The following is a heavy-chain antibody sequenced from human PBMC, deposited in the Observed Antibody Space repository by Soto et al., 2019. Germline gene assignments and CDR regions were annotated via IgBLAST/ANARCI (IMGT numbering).Heavy chain of an antibody. D-gene: IGHD6-13*01. J-gene: IGHJ4*02. Sequence: GESLKISCAASGFTFSSYAMSWVRQAPGKGLEWFSAISGSGGSTYYADSVKGRFTISRDNSKNTLYLQMNSLRAEDTAVYYCAKTGSSSWYYFDYWGQGTLVTVSS. CDR2: ISGSGGST. V-gene: IGHV3-23*01. CDR1: GFTFSSYA. CDR3: AKTGSSSWYYFDY.